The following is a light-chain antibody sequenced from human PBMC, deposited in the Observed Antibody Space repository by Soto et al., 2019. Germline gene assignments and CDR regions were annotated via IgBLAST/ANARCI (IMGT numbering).Light chain of an antibody. CDR1: QVISSW. Sequence: DIQMTQAPSFVSAFVGDRVTITCRASQVISSWLAWYQQKPGKAPKLLIYAASSLQSGVPSRFSGSESGKNFTPPITTLQPKDAATYYCQKATSSPPTSGGGTKVEIK. V-gene: IGKV1-12*01. J-gene: IGKJ4*01. CDR2: AAS. CDR3: QKATSSPPT.